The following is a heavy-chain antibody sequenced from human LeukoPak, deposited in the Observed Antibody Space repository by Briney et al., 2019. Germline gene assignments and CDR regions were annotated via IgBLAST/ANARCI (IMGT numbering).Heavy chain of an antibody. J-gene: IGHJ3*02. D-gene: IGHD7-27*01. CDR2: ISSSSSYI. CDR1: GFTFSSYS. Sequence: GGSLRLSCAASGFTFSSYSMNWVRQAPGKGLEWVSSISSSSSYIYYADSVKGRFTISRDNAKNSLYLQMNSLRAEDTAVYYCAWGSEALGAFDIWGQGTMATVSS. V-gene: IGHV3-21*01. CDR3: AWGSEALGAFDI.